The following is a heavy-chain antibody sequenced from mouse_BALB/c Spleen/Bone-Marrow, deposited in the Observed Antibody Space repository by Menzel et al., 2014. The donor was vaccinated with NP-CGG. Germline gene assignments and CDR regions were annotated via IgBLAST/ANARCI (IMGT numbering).Heavy chain of an antibody. J-gene: IGHJ3*01. CDR2: IDPANGNT. D-gene: IGHD1-1*01. CDR3: ASYYYGGSGFAY. CDR1: GFNINDTY. Sequence: EVQLMESGAELVKPGASVKLSCTASGFNINDTYMHWVKQRPEQGLEWIGRIDPANGNTKYDPKFQGKASITADTSPNTAYLQLSSLTSEGTAVYYCASYYYGGSGFAYWAKGLWSLSLQ. V-gene: IGHV14-3*02.